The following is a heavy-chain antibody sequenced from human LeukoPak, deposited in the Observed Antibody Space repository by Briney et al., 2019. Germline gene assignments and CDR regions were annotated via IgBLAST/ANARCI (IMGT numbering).Heavy chain of an antibody. Sequence: LRHACGASGFNFSSYGMPWVRQAPGKGLEWVAVISYDESNKYYADAVKGRFTISRDNSKNTLFLQMNSLRAEDTAVYYCAKGEPGPLAVAGRSYYYYGIDVWGQGTTVTVSS. CDR3: AKGEPGPLAVAGRSYYYYGIDV. D-gene: IGHD6-13*01. CDR2: ISYDESNK. J-gene: IGHJ6*02. V-gene: IGHV3-30*18. CDR1: GFNFSSYG.